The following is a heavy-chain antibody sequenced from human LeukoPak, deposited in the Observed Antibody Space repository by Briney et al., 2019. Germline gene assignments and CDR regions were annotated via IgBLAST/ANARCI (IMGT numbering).Heavy chain of an antibody. CDR3: ARDHTVAGIVFDS. V-gene: IGHV3-33*01. CDR1: GFTFSSYG. J-gene: IGHJ4*02. Sequence: PGRSLRLSCAASGFTFSSYGMHWVRQAPGKGLEWVAVIWYDGSNKYYADSVKGRFTISRDNAKNSVYLQMNSLRAEDTAVYYCARDHTVAGIVFDSWGQGARVTVSS. D-gene: IGHD6-19*01. CDR2: IWYDGSNK.